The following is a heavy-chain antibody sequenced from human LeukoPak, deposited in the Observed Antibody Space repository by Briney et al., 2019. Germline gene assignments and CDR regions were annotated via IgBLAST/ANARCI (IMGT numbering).Heavy chain of an antibody. J-gene: IGHJ6*03. D-gene: IGHD2-15*01. CDR2: IIPIFGTA. CDR3: ARSPNYSVDYYYYYMDV. V-gene: IGHV1-69*06. Sequence: ASVKVSCKASGGTFSSYAISWVRQAPGQGLEWMGGIIPIFGTANYAQKFQGRVTITADKSTSTAYMELSSLRSEDTAVYYCARSPNYSVDYYYYYMDVWGKGTTVTVSS. CDR1: GGTFSSYA.